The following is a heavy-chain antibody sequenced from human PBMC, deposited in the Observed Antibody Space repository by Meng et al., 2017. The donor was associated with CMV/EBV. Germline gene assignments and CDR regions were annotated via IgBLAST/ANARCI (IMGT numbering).Heavy chain of an antibody. J-gene: IGHJ6*02. Sequence: GSLRPSCTVSGGSVSSGSYYWSWIRQPPGKGLEWIGYIYYSGNTNYNPSLKSRVTISVDTSKNQFSLKLSSVTAADTAVYYCASSGGYDFWSGYSYGMDVWGQGTTVTVSS. V-gene: IGHV4-61*01. CDR2: IYYSGNT. D-gene: IGHD3-3*01. CDR3: ASSGGYDFWSGYSYGMDV. CDR1: GGSVSSGSYY.